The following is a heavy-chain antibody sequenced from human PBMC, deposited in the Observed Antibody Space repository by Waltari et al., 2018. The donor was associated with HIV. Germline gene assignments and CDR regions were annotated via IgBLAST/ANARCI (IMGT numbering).Heavy chain of an antibody. CDR3: ARGPTVMIPYAFDI. CDR2: INHSGST. J-gene: IGHJ3*02. V-gene: IGHV4-34*01. Sequence: QVQLQQWGAGLLKPSETLSLTCAVYGGSFSGYYWSWIRQPPGKGLEWIGEINHSGSTNYNPSLKSRVTISVDTSKNQFSLKLSSVTAADTAVYYCARGPTVMIPYAFDIWGQGTMVTVSS. D-gene: IGHD3-16*01. CDR1: GGSFSGYY.